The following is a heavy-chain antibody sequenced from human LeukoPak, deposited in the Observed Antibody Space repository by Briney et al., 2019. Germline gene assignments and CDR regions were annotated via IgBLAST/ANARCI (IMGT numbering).Heavy chain of an antibody. CDR1: GYTFTSYY. V-gene: IGHV1-46*01. Sequence: ASVKLSFKASGYTFTSYYMHWVRQAPGQGLEWMGIINPSGGSTSYAHKFQGRVTMTSDTSTSTVYMELSSLRSEDTAVYYCARDLGGITYYYDSSGFQTHDYWGQRPLVIVSS. D-gene: IGHD3-22*01. J-gene: IGHJ4*02. CDR3: ARDLGGITYYYDSSGFQTHDY. CDR2: INPSGGST.